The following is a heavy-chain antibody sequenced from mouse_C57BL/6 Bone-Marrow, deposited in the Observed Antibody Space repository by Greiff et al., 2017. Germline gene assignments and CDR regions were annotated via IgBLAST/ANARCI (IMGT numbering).Heavy chain of an antibody. Sequence: QVQLQQPGAELVKPGASVKMSCKASGYTFTSYWITWVKQRPGQGLEWIGDIYPGSGSTNYNEKFKSKATLTVDTSSSTAYMQLSSLTSEDSAVYYCAGAKSSDVGGAMDVWDRGTGVTVTS. D-gene: IGHD1-3*01. V-gene: IGHV1-55*01. CDR2: IYPGSGST. J-gene: IGHJ4*01. CDR3: AGAKSSDVGGAMDV. CDR1: GYTFTSYW.